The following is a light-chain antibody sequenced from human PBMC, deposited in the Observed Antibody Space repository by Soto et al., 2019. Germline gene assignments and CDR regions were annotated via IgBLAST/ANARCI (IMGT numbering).Light chain of an antibody. CDR2: DVT. CDR1: SNDVGGYNY. Sequence: QSALTQPASVSGSPGQSITISCTGTSNDVGGYNYVSWYQHHPGKAPKLMIYDVTNRPSGISNRFSGSKSGNTASLTISGLQAEDEADYYCTSYTSITTVVFGGGTKVTVL. J-gene: IGLJ2*01. V-gene: IGLV2-14*03. CDR3: TSYTSITTVV.